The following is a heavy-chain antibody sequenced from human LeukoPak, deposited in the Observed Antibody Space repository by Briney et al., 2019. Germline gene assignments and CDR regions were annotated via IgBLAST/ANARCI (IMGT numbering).Heavy chain of an antibody. J-gene: IGHJ4*02. CDR1: GDSINYYY. D-gene: IGHD5-18*01. Sequence: SETLSLTCTVSGDSINYYYWSWIRQPAGKGLEWIGRIYTSGITNYNPSLKSRVTMSADTSKNQFSLKLSSVTAADTAVYYCATIKRGSIYGYFDFWGQGILVTVSS. V-gene: IGHV4-4*07. CDR3: ATIKRGSIYGYFDF. CDR2: IYTSGIT.